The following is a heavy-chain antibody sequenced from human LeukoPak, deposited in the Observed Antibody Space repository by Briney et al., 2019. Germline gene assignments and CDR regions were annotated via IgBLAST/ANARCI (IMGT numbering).Heavy chain of an antibody. CDR1: GFTFSSYG. V-gene: IGHV3-30*02. D-gene: IGHD2-21*01. CDR3: AKDFPTYCGGDCYPAYFQH. CDR2: IRYDGSNK. J-gene: IGHJ1*01. Sequence: SGGSLRLSCAASGFTFSSYGMHWVRQAPGKGLEWVAFIRYDGSNKYYADSVKGRFTISRDNSKNTLYLQMNSLRAEDTAVYYCAKDFPTYCGGDCYPAYFQHWGQGTLVTVSS.